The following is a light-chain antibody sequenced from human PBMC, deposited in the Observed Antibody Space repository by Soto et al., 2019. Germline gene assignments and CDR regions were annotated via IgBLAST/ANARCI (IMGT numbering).Light chain of an antibody. V-gene: IGKV3-20*01. CDR1: QSVSNNY. CDR3: KQYGSSGT. Sequence: EIVLTHSPFTLSPSPGERATLSCMASQSVSNNYLAWYQQKPGQAPRLLIYGASNRATGIPDRFSGSGSGKDFTLTISRLEPEDFAVYYCKQYGSSGTFGQGTKVDIK. J-gene: IGKJ1*01. CDR2: GAS.